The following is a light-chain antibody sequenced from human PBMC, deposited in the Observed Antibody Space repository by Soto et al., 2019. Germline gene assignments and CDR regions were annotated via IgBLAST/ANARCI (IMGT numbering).Light chain of an antibody. Sequence: DIQMTQSPSSLSASVGDRVTITCRASQSISSYLNWYQQKPGKAPKVLIYKASSLKSGVPSRFSGSGSGTEFTLTISSLQPDDFATYYCQQYNSYPWTFGQGTKVDIK. J-gene: IGKJ1*01. V-gene: IGKV1-5*03. CDR3: QQYNSYPWT. CDR1: QSISSY. CDR2: KAS.